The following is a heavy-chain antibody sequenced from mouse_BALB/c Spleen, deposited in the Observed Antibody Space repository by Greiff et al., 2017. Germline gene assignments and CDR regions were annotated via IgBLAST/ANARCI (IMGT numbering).Heavy chain of an antibody. D-gene: IGHD1-1*01. J-gene: IGHJ2*01. CDR1: GFTFSDYY. V-gene: IGHV5-4*02. CDR3: AREGTVVNFDY. Sequence: EVQRVESGGGLVKPGGSLKLSCAASGFTFSDYYMYWVRQTPEKRLEWVATISDGGSYTYYPDSVKGRFTISRDNAKNNLYLQMSSLKSEDTAMYYCAREGTVVNFDYWGQGTTLTVSS. CDR2: ISDGGSYT.